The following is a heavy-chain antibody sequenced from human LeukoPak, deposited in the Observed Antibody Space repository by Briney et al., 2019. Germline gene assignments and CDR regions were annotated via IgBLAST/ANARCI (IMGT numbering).Heavy chain of an antibody. CDR3: AREGRDGYNREDNWFDP. D-gene: IGHD5-12*01. J-gene: IGHJ5*02. Sequence: ASVKVSCKASGYTFTGYYMHWVRQAPGQGLEWMGWINPNSGGTNYAQKFQGRVTMTRDTSISTAYMELSRLRSDDTAVYCCAREGRDGYNREDNWFDPWGQGTLVTVSS. CDR2: INPNSGGT. V-gene: IGHV1-2*02. CDR1: GYTFTGYY.